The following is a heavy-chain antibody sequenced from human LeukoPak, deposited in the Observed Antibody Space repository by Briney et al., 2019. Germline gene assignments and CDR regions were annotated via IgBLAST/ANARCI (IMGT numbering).Heavy chain of an antibody. D-gene: IGHD5-18*01. CDR3: AKGRGYSYGKYFDY. Sequence: TGGSLRLSCAASGFTFSSYAMSWVRQAPGKGLGWVSAISGSGGSTYYADSVKGRFTISRDNSKNTLYLQMNSLRAEDTAVYYCAKGRGYSYGKYFDYWGQGTLVTVSS. CDR2: ISGSGGST. V-gene: IGHV3-23*01. CDR1: GFTFSSYA. J-gene: IGHJ4*02.